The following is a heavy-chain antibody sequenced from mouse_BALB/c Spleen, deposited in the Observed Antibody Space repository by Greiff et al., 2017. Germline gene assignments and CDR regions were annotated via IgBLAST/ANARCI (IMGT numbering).Heavy chain of an antibody. CDR2: ISSGGSYT. V-gene: IGHV5-6-4*01. CDR3: TAATLWYFDV. Sequence: EVQLQESGGGLVKPGGSLKLSCAASGFTFSSYTMSWVRQTPEKRLEWVATISSGGSYTYYPDSVKGRFTISRDNAKNTLYLQMSSLKSEDTAMYYCTAATLWYFDVWGAGTTVTVSS. CDR1: GFTFSSYT. D-gene: IGHD1-2*01. J-gene: IGHJ1*01.